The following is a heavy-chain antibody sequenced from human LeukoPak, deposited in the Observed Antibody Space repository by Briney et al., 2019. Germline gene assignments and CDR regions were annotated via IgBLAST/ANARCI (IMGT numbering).Heavy chain of an antibody. CDR3: ARDGGLHTNFDY. J-gene: IGHJ4*02. V-gene: IGHV3-7*01. D-gene: IGHD2-15*01. CDR1: GFSFRNYW. CDR2: TKPDGSAE. Sequence: AGGSLRLSCAASGFSFRNYWMGWVRQAPGKGLEWEANTKPDGSAEYYADSVRGRFTASRDNANNLLYLQMNRLRAEDTAVYYCARDGGLHTNFDYWGQGTLLTVSS.